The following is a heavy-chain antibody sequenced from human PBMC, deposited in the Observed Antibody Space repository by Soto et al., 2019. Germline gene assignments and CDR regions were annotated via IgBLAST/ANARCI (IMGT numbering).Heavy chain of an antibody. J-gene: IGHJ4*02. Sequence: KSGPTLVNPTQTLTLTCTFSGFSLSTSGMCVSWIRQPPGKALEWLARIDWDDDKYYSTSLKTRLTISKDTSKNQVVLTMTNMDPVDTATYYCARILGYSSSSRSPDYWGQGTLVTVSS. CDR2: IDWDDDK. CDR3: ARILGYSSSSRSPDY. D-gene: IGHD6-6*01. V-gene: IGHV2-70*11. CDR1: GFSLSTSGMC.